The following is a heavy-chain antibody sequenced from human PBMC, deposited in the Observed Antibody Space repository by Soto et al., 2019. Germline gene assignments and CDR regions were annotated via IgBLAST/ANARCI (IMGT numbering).Heavy chain of an antibody. CDR2: MKQDGIEK. J-gene: IGHJ6*02. V-gene: IGHV3-7*03. CDR1: GFTFSSYW. D-gene: IGHD3-10*01. CDR3: ARNPPMTRGNGMDV. Sequence: EVQLVESGGGLVQPGGSLRRSCAASGFTFSSYWMSWVRQAPGKGLEWVANMKQDGIEKYYVDSVKGRFTISRDNAKNSLYLQLNSLSAEDTAVYYCARNPPMTRGNGMDVWGQGTTVTVSS.